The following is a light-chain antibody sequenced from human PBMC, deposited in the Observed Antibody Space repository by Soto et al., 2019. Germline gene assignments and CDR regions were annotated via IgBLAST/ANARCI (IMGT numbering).Light chain of an antibody. CDR1: QGVSSS. CDR3: QQRSNWPT. Sequence: EIVLTQSPAPLSLSPGERATLSCRASQGVSSSLAWYQQKPGQAPRLLIFDASTRATGIPARFSGSGSGTDFTLTISSLEPEDFAVYYCQQRSNWPTFGGGTKVEIK. V-gene: IGKV3-11*01. CDR2: DAS. J-gene: IGKJ4*01.